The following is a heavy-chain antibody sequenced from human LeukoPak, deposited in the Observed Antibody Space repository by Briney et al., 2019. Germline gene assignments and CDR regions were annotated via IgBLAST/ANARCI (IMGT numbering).Heavy chain of an antibody. V-gene: IGHV4-4*07. D-gene: IGHD6-19*01. J-gene: IGHJ4*02. Sequence: SETLPLTCTVSGGSISSYYWSWIRQPAGKGLEWIGRIYASGSTNYNPSLKSRVTMSIDTSKNQFSLKLNSVTAADTAVYYCARGSGWYPAYWGQGTLVTVSS. CDR2: IYASGST. CDR3: ARGSGWYPAY. CDR1: GGSISSYY.